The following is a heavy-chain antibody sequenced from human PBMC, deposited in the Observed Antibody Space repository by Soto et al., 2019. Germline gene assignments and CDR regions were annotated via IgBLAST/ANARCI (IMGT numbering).Heavy chain of an antibody. CDR2: IYYSGST. Sequence: QLQLQESGPGLVKPSETLSLTCTVSGGSISSSSYYWGWIRQPPGKGLEWIGSIYYSGSTYYNPSLKSRVTISVDTSKNPFSLKLSSVTAADTAVYYCARVTRYPYSSGWCFNPWGQGTLVTVSS. CDR1: GGSISSSSYY. V-gene: IGHV4-39*01. CDR3: ARVTRYPYSSGWCFNP. J-gene: IGHJ5*02. D-gene: IGHD6-19*01.